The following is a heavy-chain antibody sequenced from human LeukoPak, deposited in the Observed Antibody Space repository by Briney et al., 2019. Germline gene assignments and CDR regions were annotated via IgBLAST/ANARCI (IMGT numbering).Heavy chain of an antibody. CDR3: ARGDYYGSGSYLKNGNTN. J-gene: IGHJ4*02. CDR1: GGSISSYY. V-gene: IGHV4-34*01. D-gene: IGHD3-10*01. CDR2: INYSGST. Sequence: SETLSLTCTVSGGSISSYYWSWIRLPPGKGLEWIGEINYSGSTNYNPSLKSRVTISVDTSKNQFSLKLRSVTAADTAVYYCARGDYYGSGSYLKNGNTNWGQGTLVTVSS.